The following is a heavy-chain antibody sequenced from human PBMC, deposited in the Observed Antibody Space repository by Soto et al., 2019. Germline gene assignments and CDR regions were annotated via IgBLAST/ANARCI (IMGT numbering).Heavy chain of an antibody. V-gene: IGHV3-74*01. D-gene: IGHD6-6*01. CDR1: GFTFSSYW. CDR3: ARRPYSSSSINCYYYGMDV. CDR2: INSDGSST. Sequence: PGGSLRLSCAASGFTFSSYWMHWVRQAPGKGLVWVSRINSDGSSTSYADSVKGRFTITRDNAKNTLYLQMNSLRAEDTAVYYCARRPYSSSSINCYYYGMDVWGQGTTVTVSS. J-gene: IGHJ6*02.